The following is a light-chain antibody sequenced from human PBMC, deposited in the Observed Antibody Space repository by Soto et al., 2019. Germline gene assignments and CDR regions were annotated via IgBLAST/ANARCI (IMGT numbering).Light chain of an antibody. Sequence: QSVLTQPASVSGSPGQSITISCTGTSSDVGSYNLVSWYRQHPGKAPKLMIYEVSKRPSGVSNRFSGSKSSNTASLTISGLQAEDEADYYCCSYAGSSTPLIFGTGTKVTGL. J-gene: IGLJ1*01. V-gene: IGLV2-23*02. CDR2: EVS. CDR1: SSDVGSYNL. CDR3: CSYAGSSTPLI.